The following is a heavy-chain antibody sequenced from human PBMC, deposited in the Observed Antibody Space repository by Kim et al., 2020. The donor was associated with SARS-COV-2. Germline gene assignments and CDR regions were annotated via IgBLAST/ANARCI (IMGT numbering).Heavy chain of an antibody. CDR1: GFTFSNAW. CDR2: IKSKTDGGTT. J-gene: IGHJ4*02. Sequence: WGFLRLSCAASGFTFSNAWMSWVRQAPGKGLEWVGRIKSKTDGGTTDYAAPVKGRFTISRDDSKNTLYLQMNSLKTEDTAVYYCTTIGYGDQGDYWGQGTLVTVSS. D-gene: IGHD4-17*01. V-gene: IGHV3-15*01. CDR3: TTIGYGDQGDY.